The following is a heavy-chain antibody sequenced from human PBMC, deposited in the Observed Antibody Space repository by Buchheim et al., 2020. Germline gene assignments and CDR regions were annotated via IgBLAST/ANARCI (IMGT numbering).Heavy chain of an antibody. Sequence: QLQLQESGPGLVKPSETLSLTCTVSGGSISSSSYYWGWIRQPPGKGLEWIGSIYYSGSTYYNPSLKSRVTISVDTSKNQFSLKLSSVTAADTAVYYCARDGGYYYGSGSYNNWFDPWGQGTL. CDR1: GGSISSSSYY. CDR3: ARDGGYYYGSGSYNNWFDP. J-gene: IGHJ5*02. CDR2: IYYSGST. D-gene: IGHD3-10*01. V-gene: IGHV4-39*07.